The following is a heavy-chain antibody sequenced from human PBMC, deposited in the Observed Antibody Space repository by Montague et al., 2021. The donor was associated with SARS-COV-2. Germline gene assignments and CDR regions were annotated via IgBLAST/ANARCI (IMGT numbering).Heavy chain of an antibody. CDR2: ISSSSSYI. CDR1: GFTFSSYS. V-gene: IGHV3-21*01. CDR3: ARDFLGFGEYYYYYGMDV. D-gene: IGHD3-10*01. Sequence: SLRLSCAASGFTFSSYSMNWVRQAPGKGLEWVSSISSSSSYIYYADSVKGRLTISRDNAKNSLYQQMNSLRAEDTAVYYCARDFLGFGEYYYYYGMDVWGQGTTVTVSS. J-gene: IGHJ6*02.